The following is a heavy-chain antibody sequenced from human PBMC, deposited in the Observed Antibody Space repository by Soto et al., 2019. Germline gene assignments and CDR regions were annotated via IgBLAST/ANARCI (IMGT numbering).Heavy chain of an antibody. Sequence: QVQLVQSGAEVKKPGSSVKVSCKASVGTFSSYAISWVRQAPGQGLEWMGGIIPIFGTANYAQKFQGRVTITANESTSTAYMELISLRSEDTAVYYFARVPPRGQWYCDYWGQGTLGTVSS. D-gene: IGHD2-8*01. V-gene: IGHV1-69*12. CDR2: IIPIFGTA. CDR1: VGTFSSYA. CDR3: ARVPPRGQWYCDY. J-gene: IGHJ4*02.